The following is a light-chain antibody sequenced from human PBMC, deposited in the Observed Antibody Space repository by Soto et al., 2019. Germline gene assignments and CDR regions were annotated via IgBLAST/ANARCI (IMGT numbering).Light chain of an antibody. CDR2: DNN. CDR3: GTWDSSLRYVV. V-gene: IGLV1-51*01. CDR1: SSNIGNNY. J-gene: IGLJ2*01. Sequence: QSVLTQPPSVSAAPGQKVTISCSGSSSNIGNNYVSWYQQFPRTAPKLLIYDNNKRPSGIPDRFSGSKSGTSATLGITGLQTGDEADYYCGTWDSSLRYVVFGGGTQLTVL.